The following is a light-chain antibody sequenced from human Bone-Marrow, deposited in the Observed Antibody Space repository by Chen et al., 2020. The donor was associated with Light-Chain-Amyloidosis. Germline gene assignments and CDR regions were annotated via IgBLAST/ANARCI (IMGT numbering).Light chain of an antibody. V-gene: IGLV3-21*02. CDR2: DDS. Sequence: SYVLTQPSSVSVAPGQTATIACGGNKIGSTSVHWYQQTPGQAPLLVVYDDSDRPSGIPERLSGSNSGTTATLTSSRVEAVDEADYYCQVWDRSSDRPVFGGGTKLTVL. CDR1: KIGSTS. J-gene: IGLJ3*02. CDR3: QVWDRSSDRPV.